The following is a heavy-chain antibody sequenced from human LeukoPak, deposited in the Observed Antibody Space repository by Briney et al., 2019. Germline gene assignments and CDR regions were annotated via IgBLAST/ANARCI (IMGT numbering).Heavy chain of an antibody. CDR2: IIPIFGTA. D-gene: IGHD5-18*01. CDR1: GGTFTSYA. J-gene: IGHJ4*02. V-gene: IGHV1-69*05. Sequence: ASVKVSCKASGGTFTSYAISWVRQAPGQGLEWMGRIIPIFGTANYAQKFQGRVTITTDESTSTAYMELSSLRSEDTAVYYCARVADTAMEYYFDYWGQGALVTVSS. CDR3: ARVADTAMEYYFDY.